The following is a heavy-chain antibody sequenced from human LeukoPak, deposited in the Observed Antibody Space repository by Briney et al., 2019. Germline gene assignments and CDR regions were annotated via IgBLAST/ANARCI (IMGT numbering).Heavy chain of an antibody. CDR2: VFYSVST. D-gene: IGHD2-2*01. V-gene: IGHV4-39*01. CDR3: ARAGQYQLLFVAFDI. Sequence: PSETLSLTCTVSGGSISSTTYYWGWIRQPPGKGLEWIGSVFYSVSTYYNPSLKSRVTISVDTSENQFSLKLSSVTAADTAVYYCARAGQYQLLFVAFDIWGQGTIVTVSS. J-gene: IGHJ3*02. CDR1: GGSISSTTYY.